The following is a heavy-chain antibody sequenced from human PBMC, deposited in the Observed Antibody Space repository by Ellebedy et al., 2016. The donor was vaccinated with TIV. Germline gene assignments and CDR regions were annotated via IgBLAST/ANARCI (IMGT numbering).Heavy chain of an antibody. Sequence: SETLSLTXAVYGGSFSGYYWSWIRQPPGKGLEWIGEINHRGSTNYNPSLKSRVTISVDTSKNQFSLKLSSVTAADTAVYYCARQWLGNFQHWGQGTLVTVYS. J-gene: IGHJ1*01. CDR1: GGSFSGYY. CDR3: ARQWLGNFQH. CDR2: INHRGST. V-gene: IGHV4-34*01. D-gene: IGHD6-19*01.